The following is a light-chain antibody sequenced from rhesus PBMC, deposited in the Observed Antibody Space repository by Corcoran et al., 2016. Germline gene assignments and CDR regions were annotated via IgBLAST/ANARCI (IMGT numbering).Light chain of an antibody. CDR1: QSISNW. CDR2: KAS. V-gene: IGKV1-22*01. J-gene: IGKJ2*01. CDR3: LQYSSSPYS. Sequence: DIQMTQSPSSLSASVGDTVTITCRASQSISNWLDWYQQKPGKAPKLLIYKASRLQSGVPSRFSGSGFGTDLPLPISSLQPEDFATYYCLQYSSSPYSFGQGTKVEIK.